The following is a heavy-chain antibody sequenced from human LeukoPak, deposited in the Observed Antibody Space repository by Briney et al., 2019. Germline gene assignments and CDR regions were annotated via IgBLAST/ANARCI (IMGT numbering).Heavy chain of an antibody. CDR3: ARIAAAGTYYFDY. J-gene: IGHJ4*02. Sequence: SETLSLTCAVYGGSFSGYYWSWIRQPPGKGLEWIGYIYYSGSTNYNPSLKSRVTISVDTSKNQFSLKLSSVTAADTAVYFCARIAAAGTYYFDYWGQGTLVTVSS. CDR2: IYYSGST. CDR1: GGSFSGYY. V-gene: IGHV4-59*01. D-gene: IGHD6-13*01.